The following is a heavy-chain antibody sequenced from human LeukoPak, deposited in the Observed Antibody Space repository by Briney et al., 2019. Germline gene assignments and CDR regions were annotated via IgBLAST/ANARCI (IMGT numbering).Heavy chain of an antibody. V-gene: IGHV4-39*01. CDR3: AASGWYDYFDY. D-gene: IGHD6-13*01. CDR1: GGSVRSSTYY. J-gene: IGHJ4*02. CDR2: IYYSGST. Sequence: SETLSLTCTVSGGSVRSSTYYWGWMRQPPGKGLEWIGSIYYSGSTYYNPSLKSRVTISVDTSKNQFSLRPNSVTAADTAVFYCAASGWYDYFDYWGQGTLVTVSS.